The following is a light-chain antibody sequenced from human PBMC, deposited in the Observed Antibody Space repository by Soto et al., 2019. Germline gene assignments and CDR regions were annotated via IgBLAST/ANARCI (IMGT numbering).Light chain of an antibody. CDR2: AAS. J-gene: IGKJ5*01. CDR3: QQYNNWPS. V-gene: IGKV1-9*01. Sequence: IQLTQSPSSLSASVGASVTITCRASQGISRYLSWYQQKPGRAPKLLISAASTLQSGVPARFSGSGSETEFTLTIRSLQSEDFAVYFCQQYNNWPSFGQGTRLEIK. CDR1: QGISRY.